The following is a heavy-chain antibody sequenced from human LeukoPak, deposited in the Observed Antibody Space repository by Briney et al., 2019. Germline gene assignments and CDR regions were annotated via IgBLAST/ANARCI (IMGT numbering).Heavy chain of an antibody. CDR3: ARVPYYDFWSGYYDIDY. J-gene: IGHJ4*02. Sequence: GGSLRLSCAASGFTFSSYSMNWVRQAPGKWLEWVSSIISSSSYIYYADSVRGRFTISRDNAKNSLYLQMNSLRAEDTAVYYCARVPYYDFWSGYYDIDYWGQGTLVTVSP. V-gene: IGHV3-21*01. CDR2: IISSSSYI. CDR1: GFTFSSYS. D-gene: IGHD3-3*01.